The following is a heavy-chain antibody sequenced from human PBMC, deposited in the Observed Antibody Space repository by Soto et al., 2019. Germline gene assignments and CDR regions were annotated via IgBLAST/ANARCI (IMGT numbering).Heavy chain of an antibody. CDR3: ARAEYCTNGVCYDY. J-gene: IGHJ4*02. Sequence: LSLTCAISGDSVSSNSAAWNWIRQSPSRGLEWLGRTYYRSKWYNDYAVSVKSRITINPDTSKNQFSLQLNSVTPEDTAVYYCARAEYCTNGVCYDYWGQGTLVTVSS. CDR2: TYYRSKWYN. D-gene: IGHD2-8*01. V-gene: IGHV6-1*01. CDR1: GDSVSSNSAA.